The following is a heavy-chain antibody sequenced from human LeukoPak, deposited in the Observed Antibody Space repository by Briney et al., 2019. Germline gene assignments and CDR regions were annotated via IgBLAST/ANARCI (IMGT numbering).Heavy chain of an antibody. V-gene: IGHV3-7*02. CDR2: IKQDGSEK. CDR1: GFTHSNYW. D-gene: IGHD1-26*01. J-gene: IGHJ3*02. Sequence: GGSLRLPCAASGFTHSNYWMTWVRQAPGKGLEWVANIKQDGSEKYYVDSVKGRFTISRDNAKNSLYLQMNSLRAEDTAVYFCARFIVGATTDAFDIWGQGTMVTVSS. CDR3: ARFIVGATTDAFDI.